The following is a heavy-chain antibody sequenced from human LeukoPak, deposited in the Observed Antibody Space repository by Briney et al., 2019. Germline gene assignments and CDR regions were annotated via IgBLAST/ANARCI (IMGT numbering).Heavy chain of an antibody. CDR2: INPSGGST. J-gene: IGHJ3*02. CDR3: ARDRFHYYGSGAAFDI. Sequence: HRASVKVSCKASGYTFTSYYMHWVRQAPGQGLEWMGIINPSGGSTSYAQKFQGRVTMTRDTSTSTVYMELSSLRSDDTAVYYCARDRFHYYGSGAAFDIWGQGTMVTASS. D-gene: IGHD3-10*01. CDR1: GYTFTSYY. V-gene: IGHV1-46*01.